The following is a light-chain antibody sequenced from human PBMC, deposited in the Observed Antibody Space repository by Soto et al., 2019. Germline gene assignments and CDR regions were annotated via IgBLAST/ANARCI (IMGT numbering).Light chain of an antibody. CDR2: DVS. CDR3: ASYTTSSTYV. V-gene: IGLV2-14*01. Sequence: QSALTQPASVSGSPGQSIAISCTGTSSDVGGYSYVSWYQQQPGKAPKLVISDVSNRPSGVSDRFSGSKSGNTASLTISGLQTEDEADDYCASYTTSSTYVFGTGTKLTVL. J-gene: IGLJ1*01. CDR1: SSDVGGYSY.